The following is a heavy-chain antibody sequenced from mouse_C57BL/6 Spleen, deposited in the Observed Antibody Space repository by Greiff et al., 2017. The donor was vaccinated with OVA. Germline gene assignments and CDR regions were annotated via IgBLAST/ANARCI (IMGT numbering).Heavy chain of an antibody. CDR1: GYTFTSCW. CDR3: GYYYGSSLYFDV. CDR2: IYPGSGST. D-gene: IGHD1-1*01. Sequence: QVQLQQPGAELVKPGASVKMSCKASGYTFTSCWITWVKQRPGQGLEWIGDIYPGSGSTNYTEKFKSKATLTVDTSSSTAYMQLSSLTSEDSAVYYCGYYYGSSLYFDVWGTGTTVTVSS. J-gene: IGHJ1*03. V-gene: IGHV1-55*01.